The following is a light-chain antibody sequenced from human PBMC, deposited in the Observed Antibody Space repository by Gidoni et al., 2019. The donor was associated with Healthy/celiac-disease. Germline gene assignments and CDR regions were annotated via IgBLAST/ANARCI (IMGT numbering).Light chain of an antibody. CDR2: GAS. J-gene: IGKJ1*01. Sequence: EIVFTQSPGTLSLSPGERATLSCRASQSVSSSYLAWYQQKPGQAPRLLIYGASSRATGIPDRFRGSGSGTDFTLTISRLEPEDFAVYYCQQYGSSPWTFGQGTKVEIK. CDR3: QQYGSSPWT. CDR1: QSVSSSY. V-gene: IGKV3-20*01.